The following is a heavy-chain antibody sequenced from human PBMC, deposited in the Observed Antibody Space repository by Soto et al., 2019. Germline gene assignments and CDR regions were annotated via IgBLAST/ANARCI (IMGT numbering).Heavy chain of an antibody. CDR1: GFTVSSNY. D-gene: IGHD2-15*01. CDR3: ARAPLPYCSGGSCYSGYFDY. V-gene: IGHV3-53*04. J-gene: IGHJ4*02. Sequence: EVQLVESGGGLVQPGGSLRLSCAASGFTVSSNYMSWVRQAPGKGLEWVSVIYSGGSTYYADSVKGRFTISRHNSKNTLYLKMNSLRAEDTAVYYCARAPLPYCSGGSCYSGYFDYWGQGTLVTVSS. CDR2: IYSGGST.